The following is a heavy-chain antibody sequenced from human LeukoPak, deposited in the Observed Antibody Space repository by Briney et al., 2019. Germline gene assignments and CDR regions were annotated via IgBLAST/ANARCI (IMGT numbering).Heavy chain of an antibody. J-gene: IGHJ3*02. CDR3: ARVRGGSGSSYAADAFDI. Sequence: GGSLTLSCEASGFSFSDYYMSWIRQPPGKGLEWIAYIRSGATTIYYADSVKGRFTISRDDAKNSLFLQMNSLRAEDTAVYYCARVRGGSGSSYAADAFDIWGQGTMVTVSS. V-gene: IGHV3-11*04. D-gene: IGHD1-26*01. CDR1: GFSFSDYY. CDR2: IRSGATTI.